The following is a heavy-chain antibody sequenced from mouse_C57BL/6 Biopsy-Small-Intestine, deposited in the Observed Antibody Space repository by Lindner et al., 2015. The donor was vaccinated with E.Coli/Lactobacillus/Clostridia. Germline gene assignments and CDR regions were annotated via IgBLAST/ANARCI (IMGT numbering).Heavy chain of an antibody. Sequence: VQLQESGPELVKPGASVKISCKASGYAFSNSWMNWVKQRPGKGLEWIGRIYPGDGDTNYNGKFKGKATLTADKSSSTAYIQLSSLTSEDSAVYFCAEGDYGFAYWGQGTLVTVSA. J-gene: IGHJ3*01. CDR3: AEGDYGFAY. D-gene: IGHD2-4*01. CDR2: IYPGDGDT. V-gene: IGHV1-82*01. CDR1: GYAFSNSW.